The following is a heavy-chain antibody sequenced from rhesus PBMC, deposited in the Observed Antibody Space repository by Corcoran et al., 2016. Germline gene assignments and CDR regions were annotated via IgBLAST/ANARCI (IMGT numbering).Heavy chain of an antibody. CDR1: GGSLSDYYY. CDR3: ARASYSSSYYFDY. Sequence: QVQLQESGPGLGKPSETLSLTFDGSGGSLSDYYYWSWIRQPPGKGLELIVKIYGGSGSTYYHPSLKSRVTVSKDTSKNQFSLKLSSVTAADTAVYYCARASYSSSYYFDYWGQGVLVTVSS. V-gene: IGHV4-143*01. CDR2: IYGGSGST. D-gene: IGHD6-43*01. J-gene: IGHJ4*01.